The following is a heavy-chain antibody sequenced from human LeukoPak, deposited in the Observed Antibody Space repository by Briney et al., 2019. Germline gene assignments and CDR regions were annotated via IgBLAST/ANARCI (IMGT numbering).Heavy chain of an antibody. Sequence: GRSLRLSCAASGFTFSSYSMNWVRQAPGKGLEWVSSISSSSYIYYADSVKGRFTISRDNAKNSLYLQMNSLRAEDTAVYYCARDGNTAYSSGWPDAFDIWGQGTMVTVSS. CDR1: GFTFSSYS. V-gene: IGHV3-21*01. CDR2: ISSSSYI. CDR3: ARDGNTAYSSGWPDAFDI. D-gene: IGHD6-19*01. J-gene: IGHJ3*02.